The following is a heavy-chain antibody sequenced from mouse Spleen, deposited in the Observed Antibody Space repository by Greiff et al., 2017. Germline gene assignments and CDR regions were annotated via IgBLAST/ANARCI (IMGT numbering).Heavy chain of an antibody. J-gene: IGHJ2*01. CDR3: TSLYYDYYFDY. V-gene: IGHV5-9-1*02. CDR1: GFTFSSYA. D-gene: IGHD2-4*01. Sequence: EVKLMESGEGLVKPGGSLKLSCAASGFTFSSYAMSWVRQTPEKRLEWVAYISSGGDYIYYADTVKGRFTISRDNARNTLYLQMSSLKSEDTAMYYCTSLYYDYYFDYWGQGTTLTVSS. CDR2: ISSGGDYI.